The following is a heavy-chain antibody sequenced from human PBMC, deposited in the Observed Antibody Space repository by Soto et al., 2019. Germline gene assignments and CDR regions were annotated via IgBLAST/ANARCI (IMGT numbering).Heavy chain of an antibody. CDR2: INAGNGNT. D-gene: IGHD6-13*01. CDR1: GYTFTSYA. CDR3: ARGAAAGYNWFDP. V-gene: IGHV1-3*01. Sequence: QVQLVQSGAEVKKPGASVKVSCKASGYTFTSYAMHWVRQAPGQRLEWMGWINAGNGNTKYSQKFQGRVTITRDTSASIAYMELSSLRSEDTAVYYCARGAAAGYNWFDPWGQGTLVTVSS. J-gene: IGHJ5*02.